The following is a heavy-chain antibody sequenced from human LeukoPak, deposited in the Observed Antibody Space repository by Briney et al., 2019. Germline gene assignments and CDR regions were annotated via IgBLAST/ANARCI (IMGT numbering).Heavy chain of an antibody. D-gene: IGHD5-24*01. V-gene: IGHV4-59*01. CDR3: ARGRWLPNAFDI. Sequence: SETLSLTCTVSGDSINSYYWNWIRQPPGKGLEWIGYIYYSGRTDYNPSLKSRVTVSVDTSKHQFSMKLKSVTAADTAVYFCARGRWLPNAFDIWGQGTMVTVSS. CDR1: GDSINSYY. CDR2: IYYSGRT. J-gene: IGHJ3*02.